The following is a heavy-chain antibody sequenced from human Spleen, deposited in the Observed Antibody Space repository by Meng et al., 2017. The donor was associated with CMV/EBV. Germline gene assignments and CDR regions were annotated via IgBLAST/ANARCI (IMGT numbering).Heavy chain of an antibody. V-gene: IGHV4-34*01. Sequence: GSFSGNCWSLIRQPPGKGLECIGEINHSASTNYSPSLKSRLTISVDASNTQFSLTLTSVTAADTAVYYCARGSWVYSDDDETTGLDYWGPGTLVTVSS. CDR2: INHSAST. CDR3: ARGSWVYSDDDETTGLDY. CDR1: GSFSGNC. D-gene: IGHD5-12*01. J-gene: IGHJ4*02.